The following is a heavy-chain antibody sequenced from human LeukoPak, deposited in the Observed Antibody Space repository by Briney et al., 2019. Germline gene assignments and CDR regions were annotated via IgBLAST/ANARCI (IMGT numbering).Heavy chain of an antibody. D-gene: IGHD6-19*01. CDR1: GFTFSSYG. CDR2: IWYDGSNK. CDR3: ARDLRSVAGTLDY. J-gene: IGHJ4*02. Sequence: PGGPLRLSCAASGFTFSSYGMHWVRQAPGKGLEWVAVIWYDGSNKYYADSVKGRFTISRDNSKNTLYLQMNSLRAEDTAVYYCARDLRSVAGTLDYWGQGTLVTVSS. V-gene: IGHV3-33*01.